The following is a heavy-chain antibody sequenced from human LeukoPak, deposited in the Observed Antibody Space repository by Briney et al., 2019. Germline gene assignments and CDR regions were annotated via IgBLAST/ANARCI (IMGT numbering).Heavy chain of an antibody. Sequence: PSETLSLTCTVSGGSISTSNYYWGWIRQPPGKGLEWIGSIYYSGITYYNPSLKSRVTISVDTSNNQFSLKLSSVTAADTAVYYCARHKFNYGTTYFDYWGQGTLVTVSS. V-gene: IGHV4-39*01. J-gene: IGHJ4*02. CDR2: IYYSGIT. CDR1: GGSISTSNYY. CDR3: ARHKFNYGTTYFDY. D-gene: IGHD1-14*01.